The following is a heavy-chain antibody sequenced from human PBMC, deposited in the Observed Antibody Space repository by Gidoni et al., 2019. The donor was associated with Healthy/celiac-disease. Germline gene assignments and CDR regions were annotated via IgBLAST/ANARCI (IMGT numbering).Heavy chain of an antibody. Sequence: EVQLVESGGVVVQPGGSLRLSCAASGFTFDDYTMHWVRQAPGKGLEWVSLISWDGGSTYYADSVKGRFTISRDNSKNSLYLQMNSLRTEDTALYYCAKDITVPMVRGVIGYYGMDVWGQGTTVTVSS. J-gene: IGHJ6*02. CDR1: GFTFDDYT. V-gene: IGHV3-43*01. CDR2: ISWDGGST. CDR3: AKDITVPMVRGVIGYYGMDV. D-gene: IGHD3-10*01.